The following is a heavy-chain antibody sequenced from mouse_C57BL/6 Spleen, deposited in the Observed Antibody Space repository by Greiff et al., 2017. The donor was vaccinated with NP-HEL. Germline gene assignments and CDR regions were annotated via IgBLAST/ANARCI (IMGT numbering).Heavy chain of an antibody. CDR2: IYPGDGDT. CDR3: ARGDGYPYYYAMDY. J-gene: IGHJ4*01. CDR1: GYAFSSSW. Sequence: QVHLQQSGPELVKPGASVKISCKASGYAFSSSWMNWVKQRPGKGLEWIGRIYPGDGDTNYNGKFKGKATLTADKSSSTAYMQLSSLTSEDSAVYCCARGDGYPYYYAMDYWGQGTSVTVSS. D-gene: IGHD2-3*01. V-gene: IGHV1-82*01.